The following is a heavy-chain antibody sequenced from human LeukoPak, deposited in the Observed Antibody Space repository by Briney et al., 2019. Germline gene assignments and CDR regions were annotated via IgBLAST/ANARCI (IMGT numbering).Heavy chain of an antibody. J-gene: IGHJ4*02. V-gene: IGHV4-34*01. D-gene: IGHD6-13*01. CDR2: INHSGST. CDR3: ARLAAAGPVDY. CDR1: GGSFSGYY. Sequence: PSETLSLTCAVYGGSFSGYYWSWIRQPPGKGLEWIGEINHSGSTNYNPSLKSRVTISVDTSKNQFSLKLSSVTAADTAVYYCARLAAAGPVDYWGQGTLVTVSS.